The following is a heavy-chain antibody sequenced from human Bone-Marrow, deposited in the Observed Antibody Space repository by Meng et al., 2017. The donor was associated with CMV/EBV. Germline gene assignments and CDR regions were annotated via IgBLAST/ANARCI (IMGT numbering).Heavy chain of an antibody. D-gene: IGHD3-3*01. Sequence: KVSCKGSGYTFSSQWIAWVRQRPGKGLEWMRIIYPGDSDTTYSPSFQGQVTISADKSINTAYLHWSSLKASDSAMYYCASPQLLGHYDFWNRYYTSPFNIWGQGTMVTVSS. CDR3: ASPQLLGHYDFWNRYYTSPFNI. V-gene: IGHV5-51*01. J-gene: IGHJ3*02. CDR1: GYTFSSQW. CDR2: IYPGDSDT.